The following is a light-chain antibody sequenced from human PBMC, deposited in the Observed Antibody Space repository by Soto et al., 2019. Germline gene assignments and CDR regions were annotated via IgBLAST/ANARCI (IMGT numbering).Light chain of an antibody. Sequence: EIVLTQSPGSLSLSPGQRATLSCRASQSVDTTVFDWYQKKPGQAPRLLIQGASKRATGIPDRVSGSGSGTDFTLIISRLEPEDVAVDYCQQYMSAVKLGRGTKVESK. CDR3: QQYMSAVK. V-gene: IGKV3-20*01. CDR1: QSVDTTV. J-gene: IGKJ1*01. CDR2: GAS.